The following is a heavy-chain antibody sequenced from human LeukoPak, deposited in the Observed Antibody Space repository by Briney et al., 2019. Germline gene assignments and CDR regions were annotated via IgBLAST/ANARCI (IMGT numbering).Heavy chain of an antibody. J-gene: IGHJ4*02. CDR3: TTQEEGSGWYVVDY. CDR1: GFTFSNAW. CDR2: IKSKTDGGTT. D-gene: IGHD6-19*01. V-gene: IGHV3-15*01. Sequence: PGGSLRLSCAASGFTFSNAWMSWVRQAPGKGLEWVGRIKSKTDGGTTDYAAPVKGRFTISRDDSKNTLYLQMNSLKTEDTAVYYCTTQEEGSGWYVVDYWGQGTLVTVSS.